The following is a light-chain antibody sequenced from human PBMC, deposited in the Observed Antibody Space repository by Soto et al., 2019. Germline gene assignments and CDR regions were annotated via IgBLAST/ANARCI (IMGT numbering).Light chain of an antibody. V-gene: IGKV1-5*03. Sequence: DFQMTQSPSTLSASVGDRVTITCRASRSLSGWLAWYQQKPGKGPKLLIYKVSTLETGVPSRFSGSGSGTEFTLTINSLQPDDFATYYCQQYYGAWTFGQGTKVEI. CDR3: QQYYGAWT. CDR2: KVS. CDR1: RSLSGW. J-gene: IGKJ1*01.